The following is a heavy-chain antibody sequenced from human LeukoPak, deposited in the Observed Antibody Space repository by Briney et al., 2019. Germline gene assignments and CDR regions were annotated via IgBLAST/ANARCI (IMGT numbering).Heavy chain of an antibody. CDR1: GFTYSSYP. V-gene: IGHV3-23*01. D-gene: IGHD6-13*01. J-gene: IGHJ4*02. CDR2: IDTSGNT. CDR3: AKYSMPSSRVFDY. Sequence: SGGSLRLSCADCGFTYSSYPMTWVCQAPGKGLDWVSTIDTSGNTDYADSVKGRFTISRDNSRNTLYLQMNSLRAEDTAVYFCAKYSMPSSRVFDYWGQGTLATVSP.